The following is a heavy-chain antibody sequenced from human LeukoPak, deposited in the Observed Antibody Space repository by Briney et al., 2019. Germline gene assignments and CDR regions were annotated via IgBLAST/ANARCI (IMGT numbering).Heavy chain of an antibody. V-gene: IGHV3-30*01. CDR1: GFTFSSYA. CDR3: ARVGATSVGY. J-gene: IGHJ4*02. D-gene: IGHD1-26*01. CDR2: ISYDGSNK. Sequence: GGSLRLSCAASGFTFSSYAVHWVRQAPGKGLEWVAVISYDGSNKYYADSVKGRFTISRDNSKNTLYLQMNSLRAEDTAVYYCARVGATSVGYWGQGTLVTVSS.